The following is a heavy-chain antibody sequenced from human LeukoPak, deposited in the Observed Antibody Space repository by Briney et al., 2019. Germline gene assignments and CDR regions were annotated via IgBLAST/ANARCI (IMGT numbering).Heavy chain of an antibody. D-gene: IGHD3-22*01. CDR3: ARDDEVYYDSSGYSDY. J-gene: IGHJ4*02. CDR2: ISAYNGNT. Sequence: ASVKVSCKASGYTFTSYGISWVRQAPGQGLERMGWISAYNGNTNYAQKLQGRVTMTTDTSTSTAYMELRSLRSDDTAVYYCARDDEVYYDSSGYSDYRGQGTLVTVSS. V-gene: IGHV1-18*01. CDR1: GYTFTSYG.